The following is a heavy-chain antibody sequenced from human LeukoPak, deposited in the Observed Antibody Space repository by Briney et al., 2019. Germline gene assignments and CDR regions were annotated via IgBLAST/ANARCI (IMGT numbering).Heavy chain of an antibody. CDR2: IIPIFGTA. CDR1: GGTFSSYA. Sequence: SVKVFCKASGGTFSSYAISWVRQAPGQGLEWMGRIIPIFGTANYAQKFQGRVTITTDESTSTAYMELSSLRSEDTAVYYCARGDWGPSDYWGQGTLVTVSS. D-gene: IGHD3/OR15-3a*01. CDR3: ARGDWGPSDY. V-gene: IGHV1-69*05. J-gene: IGHJ4*02.